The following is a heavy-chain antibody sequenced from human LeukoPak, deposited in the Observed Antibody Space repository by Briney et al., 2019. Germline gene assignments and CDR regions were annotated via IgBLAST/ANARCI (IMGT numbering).Heavy chain of an antibody. CDR3: ARDHSSSWYHFDY. CDR2: INPNSGGT. D-gene: IGHD6-13*01. V-gene: IGHV1-2*02. Sequence: ASVTVSCKASGYTFTGYYMHWVRQAPGQGLEWMGWINPNSGGTNYAQKFQGRVTMTRDTSISTAYMELSRLRSDDTAVYYCARDHSSSWYHFDYWGQGTLVTVSS. J-gene: IGHJ4*02. CDR1: GYTFTGYY.